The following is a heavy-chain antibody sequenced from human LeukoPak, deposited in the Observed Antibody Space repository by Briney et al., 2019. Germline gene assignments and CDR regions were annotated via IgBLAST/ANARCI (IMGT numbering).Heavy chain of an antibody. CDR1: GYTFTGYY. CDR2: ISAYNGNT. Sequence: ASVKVSCKASGYTFTGYYMHWVRQAPGQGLEWMGWISAYNGNTNYAQKLQGRVTMTTDTSTSTAYMELRSLRSDDTAVYYCARTYDSSGYYYAIDYWGQGTLVTVSS. D-gene: IGHD3-22*01. J-gene: IGHJ4*02. CDR3: ARTYDSSGYYYAIDY. V-gene: IGHV1-18*04.